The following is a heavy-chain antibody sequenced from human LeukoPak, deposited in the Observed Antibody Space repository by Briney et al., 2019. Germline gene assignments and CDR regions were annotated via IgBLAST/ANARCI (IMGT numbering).Heavy chain of an antibody. D-gene: IGHD6-13*01. CDR1: GFTFSSYW. J-gene: IGHJ4*02. Sequence: GGSLRLSCTASGFTFSSYWMHWVPQAPGKGRVGVSRINSDGSSRNYADSVKGRFTISRDNAKNTVYLQMNSLRAAATAVYYCASASSHRIAAGGDYWGQGTLVTVSS. V-gene: IGHV3-74*01. CDR3: ASASSHRIAAGGDY. CDR2: INSDGSSR.